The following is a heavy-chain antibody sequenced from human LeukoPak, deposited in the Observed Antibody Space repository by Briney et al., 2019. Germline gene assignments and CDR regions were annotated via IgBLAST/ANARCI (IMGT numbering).Heavy chain of an antibody. CDR2: IRSRANSYVT. D-gene: IGHD2-2*01. V-gene: IGHV3-73*01. J-gene: IGHJ6*02. Sequence: GGSLRLSCAASGFTFSGSAMHWVRQASGKGLEWVGRIRSRANSYVTAYTAAVTGRFIISRDDSSDTAYLQMNSLTTEDTAVYYCTRHSDAYCSRANCYVDNFYGLDVWGQGTRVTVS. CDR3: TRHSDAYCSRANCYVDNFYGLDV. CDR1: GFTFSGSA.